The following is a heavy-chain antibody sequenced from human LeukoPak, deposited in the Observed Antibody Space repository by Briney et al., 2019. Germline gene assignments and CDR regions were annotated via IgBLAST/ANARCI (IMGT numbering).Heavy chain of an antibody. CDR1: GFTFSSYG. J-gene: IGHJ6*04. V-gene: IGHV3-33*06. CDR2: IWYDGSMI. D-gene: IGHD5-12*01. Sequence: GGSLRLSCAASGFTFSSYGMHWVRQAPGKGLEWVAVIWYDGSMIYYADSVKGRFTISRDNSNNTLYLQMNSLKGEDTAVYYCAKDLTYDEMAVWGKGTTVTVSS. CDR3: AKDLTYDEMAV.